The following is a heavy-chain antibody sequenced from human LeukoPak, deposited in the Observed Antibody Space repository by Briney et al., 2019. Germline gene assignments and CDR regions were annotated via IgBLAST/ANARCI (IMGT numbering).Heavy chain of an antibody. Sequence: PSASVKVSCKASGGTFSSYAISWVRQAPGQGLEWMGGIIPIFGTANYAQKFQGRVTITADESTSTAYMELSSLRSEDTAVYYCAREVVGSGSYYKDYWGQGTLVTVSS. V-gene: IGHV1-69*13. CDR2: IIPIFGTA. CDR3: AREVVGSGSYYKDY. J-gene: IGHJ4*02. CDR1: GGTFSSYA. D-gene: IGHD3-10*01.